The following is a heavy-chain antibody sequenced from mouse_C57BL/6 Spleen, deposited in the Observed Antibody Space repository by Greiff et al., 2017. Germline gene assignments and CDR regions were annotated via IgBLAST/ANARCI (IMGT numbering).Heavy chain of an antibody. CDR2: ISDGGSYT. CDR3: ARDRPPDY. J-gene: IGHJ2*01. CDR1: GFTFSSYA. Sequence: EVKLMESGGGLVKPGGSLKLTCAASGFTFSSYAMSWVRQTPEKRLEWVATISDGGSYTDYPDNVKGRFTISRDNAKNNLYLQMSHLKSEDTAMYYCARDRPPDYWGQGTTLTVSS. V-gene: IGHV5-4*01.